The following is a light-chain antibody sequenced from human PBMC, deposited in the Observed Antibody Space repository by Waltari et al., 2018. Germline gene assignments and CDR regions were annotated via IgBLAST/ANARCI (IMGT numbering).Light chain of an antibody. Sequence: QLVVTQSPSASASLAASVKLNCTLSSGYSSNIIAWLQQQPEKGPRYLLKVNSDGSHSRGDEIPDRVSGCSSGAERHLTISSLQAEDEADYYGQTGGHGTWVFGGGTKLTVL. CDR3: QTGGHGTWV. J-gene: IGLJ3*02. CDR2: VNSDGSH. CDR1: SGYSSNI. V-gene: IGLV4-69*01.